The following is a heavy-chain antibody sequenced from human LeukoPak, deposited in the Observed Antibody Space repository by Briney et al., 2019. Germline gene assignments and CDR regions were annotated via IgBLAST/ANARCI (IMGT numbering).Heavy chain of an antibody. V-gene: IGHV3-48*03. CDR1: GFTFSSYE. J-gene: IGHJ4*02. CDR3: ARDVGSGWFDY. D-gene: IGHD6-19*01. Sequence: GGSLRLSCAASGFTFSSYEMNWVRQAPGKGLEWVSYISSSGSTIYYADSVKGRFTISRDNAKNSLYLQMNSLRAEDTAVYYCARDVGSGWFDYWGQGTLVTVSS. CDR2: ISSSGSTI.